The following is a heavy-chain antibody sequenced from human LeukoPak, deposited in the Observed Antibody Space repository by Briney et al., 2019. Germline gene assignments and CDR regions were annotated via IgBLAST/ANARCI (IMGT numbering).Heavy chain of an antibody. Sequence: GGSLRLFCASSGFTFSSYSMNWVRQAPGKGLEGVSSISSSSSYIYYADSVKGRFTISRDNAKNSLYLQMNSLRAEDTAVYYCARVRKQWLVRGDACDIWGQGTMVTVSS. CDR2: ISSSSSYI. CDR3: ARVRKQWLVRGDACDI. CDR1: GFTFSSYS. V-gene: IGHV3-21*01. J-gene: IGHJ3*02. D-gene: IGHD6-19*01.